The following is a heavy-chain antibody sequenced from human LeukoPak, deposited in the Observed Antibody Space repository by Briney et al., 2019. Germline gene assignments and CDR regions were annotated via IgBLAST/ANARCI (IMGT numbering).Heavy chain of an antibody. CDR3: ARVLDGTDHDY. D-gene: IGHD1-1*01. V-gene: IGHV4-34*01. J-gene: IGHJ4*02. Sequence: SETLSLTCAVYGVSFSGYYWSWIRQPPGKGLEWVGEINHSGSTNYNPSLKSRVTISVDTSKNQFSLKLSSVTAADTAVYYCARVLDGTDHDYWGQGTLVTVSS. CDR1: GVSFSGYY. CDR2: INHSGST.